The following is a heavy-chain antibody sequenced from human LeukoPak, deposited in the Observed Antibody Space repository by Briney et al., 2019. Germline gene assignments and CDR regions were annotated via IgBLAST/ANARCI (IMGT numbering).Heavy chain of an antibody. V-gene: IGHV3-33*06. D-gene: IGHD3-10*01. CDR3: AKDYHGSGSYYSNTHFDY. J-gene: IGHJ4*02. CDR2: IWFDGSNK. CDR1: GFTFSNYG. Sequence: PGRSLRLSCTASGFTFSNYGMHWVRQAPGKGLEWVAIIWFDGSNKYYADSVKGRFTISRDNSKNTLYLQMNSLRAEDTAVYYCAKDYHGSGSYYSNTHFDYWGQGTLVTVSS.